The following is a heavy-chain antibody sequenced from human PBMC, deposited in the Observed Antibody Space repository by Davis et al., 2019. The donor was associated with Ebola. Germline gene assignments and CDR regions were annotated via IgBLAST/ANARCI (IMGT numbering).Heavy chain of an antibody. J-gene: IGHJ4*02. CDR3: ARDFGTIQDY. D-gene: IGHD3-16*01. V-gene: IGHV3-30-3*01. Sequence: GESLKISCAASGFTFSSYAMHWVRQAPGKGLEWVAVISHDGSNKYYADSVKGRFTISRDNSKNTLYLQMSSLRSDDTAVYYCARDFGTIQDYWGQGTLVTVSS. CDR1: GFTFSSYA. CDR2: ISHDGSNK.